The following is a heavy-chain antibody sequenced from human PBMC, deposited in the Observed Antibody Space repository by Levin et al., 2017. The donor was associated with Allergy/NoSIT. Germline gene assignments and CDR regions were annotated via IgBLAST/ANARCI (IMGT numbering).Heavy chain of an antibody. CDR3: ARQGWVVRGLNYGKDLDYYYSGLDV. D-gene: IGHD3-10*01. J-gene: IGHJ6*02. CDR2: ISHSSTYI. CDR1: GFIFSSYS. V-gene: IGHV3-21*01. Sequence: ASVKVSCAASGFIFSSYSMTWVRQVPGKGLEWVSSISHSSTYIDYVDSLKGRFIISRDNAKKSLYLQMKSLRAEDTAIYYCARQGWVVRGLNYGKDLDYYYSGLDVWGQGTTVTVSS.